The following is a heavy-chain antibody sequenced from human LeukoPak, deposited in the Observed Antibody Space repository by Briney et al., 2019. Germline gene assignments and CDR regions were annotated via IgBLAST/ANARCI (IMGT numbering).Heavy chain of an antibody. CDR1: GGTFSSYA. Sequence: ASVKVSCKAPGGTFSSYAISWVRQAPGQGLEWMGRIIPILGIANYAQKFQGRVTITADKSTSTAYMELSSLRSEDTAVYYCASSIVGATSPYWGQGTLVTVSS. CDR3: ASSIVGATSPY. CDR2: IIPILGIA. D-gene: IGHD1-26*01. J-gene: IGHJ4*02. V-gene: IGHV1-69*04.